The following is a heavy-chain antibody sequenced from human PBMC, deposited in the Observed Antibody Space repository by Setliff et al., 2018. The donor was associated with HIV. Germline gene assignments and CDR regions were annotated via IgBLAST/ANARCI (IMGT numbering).Heavy chain of an antibody. CDR3: ARQGRPGDFDS. Sequence: TSETLSLTCTVSGYSISSSNWWGWIRQPPGKGLEWIGSIYYSGNTYYNPSLKSRVTISGDTSKKQFSLKLRAVTAADSAVYYCARQGRPGDFDSWGQGTLVTVSS. V-gene: IGHV4-39*01. J-gene: IGHJ4*02. CDR1: GYSISSSNW. D-gene: IGHD7-27*01. CDR2: IYYSGNT.